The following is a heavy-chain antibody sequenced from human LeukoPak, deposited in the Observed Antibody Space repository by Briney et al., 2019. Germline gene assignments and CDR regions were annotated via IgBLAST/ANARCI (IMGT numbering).Heavy chain of an antibody. CDR2: IYSSGST. D-gene: IGHD5-24*01. Sequence: SETLSLTCTVSGGSISGFHWSWIRLPPGKGLEWIGNIYSSGSTNYNPSLNSRVTISVDTSKNQFSVKLSSVTAADTAVYYCAREEEVATCFDYWGQGTLVTVSS. J-gene: IGHJ4*02. CDR3: AREEEVATCFDY. CDR1: GGSISGFH. V-gene: IGHV4-59*01.